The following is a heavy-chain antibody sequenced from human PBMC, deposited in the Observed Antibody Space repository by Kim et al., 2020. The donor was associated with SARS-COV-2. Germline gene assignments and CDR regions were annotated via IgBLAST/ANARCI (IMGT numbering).Heavy chain of an antibody. CDR3: ASLSFCSSTSCPGRGGGPDYYYGMDV. Sequence: SETLSLTCTVSGGSISSSSYYWGWIRQPPGKGLEWIGSIYYSGSTYYNPSLKSRVTISVDTSKNQFSLKLSSVTAADTAVYYCASLSFCSSTSCPGRGGGPDYYYGMDVWGQGTTVTVSS. CDR2: IYYSGST. D-gene: IGHD2-2*01. J-gene: IGHJ6*02. V-gene: IGHV4-39*01. CDR1: GGSISSSSYY.